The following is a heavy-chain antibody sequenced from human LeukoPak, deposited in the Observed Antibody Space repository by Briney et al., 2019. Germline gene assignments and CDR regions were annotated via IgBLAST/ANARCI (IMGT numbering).Heavy chain of an antibody. J-gene: IGHJ4*02. CDR2: IKEDGSEK. Sequence: GGSLRLSCAASGFTFSAYWMGWVRQAPGKGLEWVASIKEDGSEKYYVDSVKGRFTISRDNAKNSLYLQMNSLRAEDTAVYYCARLTLSANDWCYDYWGQGTLVTVSS. CDR3: ARLTLSANDWCYDY. CDR1: GFTFSAYW. V-gene: IGHV3-7*01. D-gene: IGHD5-12*01.